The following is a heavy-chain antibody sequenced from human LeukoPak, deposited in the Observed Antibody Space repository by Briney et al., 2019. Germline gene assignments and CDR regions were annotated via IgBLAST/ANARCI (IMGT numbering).Heavy chain of an antibody. V-gene: IGHV4-59*01. CDR3: ATPRSVGAKLSFDI. CDR2: IYYSGST. J-gene: IGHJ3*02. Sequence: PSETLSLTCTVSGGSISSYYWSWIRQPPGKGLEWIGYIYYSGSTNYNPSLKSRVTISVDTSKNQFSLKLSSVTAADTAVYYCATPRSVGAKLSFDIWGQGTMVTVSS. CDR1: GGSISSYY. D-gene: IGHD1-26*01.